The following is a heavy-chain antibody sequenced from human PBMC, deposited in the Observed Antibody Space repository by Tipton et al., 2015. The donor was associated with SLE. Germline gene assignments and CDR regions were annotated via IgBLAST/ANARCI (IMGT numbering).Heavy chain of an antibody. Sequence: SLRLSCAASGFTVSTNYMSWVRQAPGKGLEWVSVIYSGGSTYYADSVKGRFTISRDNSKNTLYLQMNSLRAEDTAVYYCAKEDGYNLYYFDYWGQGTLVTVSS. CDR1: GFTVSTNY. CDR2: IYSGGST. V-gene: IGHV3-53*01. CDR3: AKEDGYNLYYFDY. J-gene: IGHJ4*02. D-gene: IGHD5-24*01.